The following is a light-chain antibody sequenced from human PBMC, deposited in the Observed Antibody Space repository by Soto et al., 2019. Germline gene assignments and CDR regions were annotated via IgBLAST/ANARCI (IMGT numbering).Light chain of an antibody. J-gene: IGLJ2*01. CDR3: SSYTSSSTV. Sequence: QSVLTQPASVSGSPGQSITISCTGTSSDVGAYNYVSWYQQHPGKAPKLMIYDVSNRPSGVSNRFSGSKSGNTASLTISGLQAEDEADYYCSSYTSSSTVFGGGTQLTVL. V-gene: IGLV2-14*01. CDR1: SSDVGAYNY. CDR2: DVS.